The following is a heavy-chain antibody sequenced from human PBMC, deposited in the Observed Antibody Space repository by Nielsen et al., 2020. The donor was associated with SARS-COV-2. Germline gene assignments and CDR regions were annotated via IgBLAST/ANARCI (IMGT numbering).Heavy chain of an antibody. J-gene: IGHJ4*02. CDR1: GYTFTNYG. CDR2: INTYNGIT. D-gene: IGHD3-10*01. V-gene: IGHV1-18*04. Sequence: ASVKVSCKASGYTFTNYGISWVRQAPGQGLEWMGWINTYNGITKYSQKFQGRVTMTTDTSTSTAYMELRGLRSDDTAVYYCARGKWELLWFGESDYWGQGTLVTVSS. CDR3: ARGKWELLWFGESDY.